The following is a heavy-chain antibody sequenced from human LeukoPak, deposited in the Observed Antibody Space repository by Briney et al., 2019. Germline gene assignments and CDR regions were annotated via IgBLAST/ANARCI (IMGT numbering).Heavy chain of an antibody. CDR1: GASFSNDY. V-gene: IGHV4-59*01. CDR3: ARASEGIGYFDT. D-gene: IGHD3-3*01. Sequence: SETLSLTCTVSGASFSNDYWSWVRQAPGKGLEWIGYIYHNGRTNYSPSLKSRIIMSIDTSQNQFSLKLTSVTAADTAVYYCARASEGIGYFDTWGRGSLVTVSS. CDR2: IYHNGRT. J-gene: IGHJ4*02.